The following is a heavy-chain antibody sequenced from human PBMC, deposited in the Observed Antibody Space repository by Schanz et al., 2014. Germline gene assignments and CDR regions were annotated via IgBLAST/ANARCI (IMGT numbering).Heavy chain of an antibody. Sequence: EVQLLESGGGLVQPGGSLRLSCTASGFTFSSHWMHWVRQAPGKGLVWVARINSVGSNTDYADSVTGRFTISRDNAKNTLYLQMNTLRAEDTAVYYCAKDGPGGSGSYSADGGMDVWGQGTTVTVSS. D-gene: IGHD3-10*01. CDR3: AKDGPGGSGSYSADGGMDV. V-gene: IGHV3-74*01. CDR2: INSVGSNT. CDR1: GFTFSSHW. J-gene: IGHJ6*02.